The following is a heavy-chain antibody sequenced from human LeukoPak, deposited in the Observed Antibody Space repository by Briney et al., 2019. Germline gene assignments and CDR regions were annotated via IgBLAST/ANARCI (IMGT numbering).Heavy chain of an antibody. J-gene: IGHJ3*02. CDR3: AKGYVRRSDAFDI. CDR1: GFTFSSYA. D-gene: IGHD3-16*01. CDR2: ISGSGGST. V-gene: IGHV3-23*01. Sequence: PGGSLRLSCAASGFTFSSYAMSWVRQAPGEGLEWVSAISGSGGSTYYADSVKGRFTISRDNSKNTLYLQMNSLRAEDTAVYYCAKGYVRRSDAFDIWGQGTMVTVSS.